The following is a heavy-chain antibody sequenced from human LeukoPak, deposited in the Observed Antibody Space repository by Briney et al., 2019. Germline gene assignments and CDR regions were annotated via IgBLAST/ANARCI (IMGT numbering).Heavy chain of an antibody. D-gene: IGHD1-20*01. V-gene: IGHV3-21*01. CDR1: GFTFSSYS. J-gene: IGHJ4*02. CDR3: ARDLTGSLPRTDDY. Sequence: GSLRLSCAASGFTFSSYSMNWVRQAPGKGLEWVSSISSSSSHIYYADSVKGRFTISRDNAKNSLYLQMNSLRAEDTAVYYCARDLTGSLPRTDDYWGQGTLVTVSS. CDR2: ISSSSSHI.